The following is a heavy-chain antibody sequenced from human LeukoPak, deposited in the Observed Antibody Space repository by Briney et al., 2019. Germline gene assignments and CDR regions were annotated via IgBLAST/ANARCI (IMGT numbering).Heavy chain of an antibody. D-gene: IGHD6-19*01. J-gene: IGHJ5*02. CDR3: ARGGRIAVAGRVRNWFDP. CDR1: GFTFSSYA. CDR2: ISGSGGST. V-gene: IGHV3-23*01. Sequence: PGGSLRLSCAASGFTFSSYAMSWVRQAPGKGLEWVSAISGSGGSTYYADSVKGRFTISRDNSKNTLYLQMNSLRAEDTAVYYCARGGRIAVAGRVRNWFDPWGQGTLVTVSS.